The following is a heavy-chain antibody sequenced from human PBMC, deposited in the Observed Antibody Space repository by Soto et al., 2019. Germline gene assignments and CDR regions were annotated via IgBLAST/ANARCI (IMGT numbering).Heavy chain of an antibody. CDR3: ARMAYFDSSGYHPMIDH. V-gene: IGHV3-11*01. D-gene: IGHD3-22*01. Sequence: RGSLRLSCGASGFPFSCYYMSWIRQAPGRGLEWVSYISSSVSTIYYADSVKGRFTISRDNAKNSLYLQMNRLRAEDTAMYYCARMAYFDSSGYHPMIDHWGQGTLVTVS. J-gene: IGHJ4*02. CDR2: ISSSVSTI. CDR1: GFPFSCYY.